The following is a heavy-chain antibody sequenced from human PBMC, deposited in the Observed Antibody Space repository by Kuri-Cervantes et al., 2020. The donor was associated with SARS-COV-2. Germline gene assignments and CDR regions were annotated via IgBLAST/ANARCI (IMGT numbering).Heavy chain of an antibody. D-gene: IGHD6-13*01. V-gene: IGHV3-21*01. CDR3: AGVYVQQLIFHYYYYMDV. Sequence: GESLKISCAASGFTFSSYTMSWVRQAPGKGLEWVSSISSGSSYIYYADSVKGRFTISRDNAKNSLYLQMNSLRAEDTAVYYCAGVYVQQLIFHYYYYMDVWGKGTTVTVSS. CDR2: ISSGSSYI. J-gene: IGHJ6*03. CDR1: GFTFSSYT.